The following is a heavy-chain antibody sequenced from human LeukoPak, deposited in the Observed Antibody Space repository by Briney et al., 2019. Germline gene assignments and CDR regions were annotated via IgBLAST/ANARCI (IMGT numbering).Heavy chain of an antibody. D-gene: IGHD5-12*01. CDR2: IRSSSET. J-gene: IGHJ5*02. V-gene: IGHV3-48*01. CDR1: GFIFSQYS. CDR3: ARDAGNSGYGCDL. Sequence: GGSLRLSCAASGFIFSQYSMNWVRQAPGKGLEWVSHIRSSSETFYADSVKGRFTITRDNARNSLYLQMNNLRGEDTAIYYCARDAGNSGYGCDLWGQGTLVTVSS.